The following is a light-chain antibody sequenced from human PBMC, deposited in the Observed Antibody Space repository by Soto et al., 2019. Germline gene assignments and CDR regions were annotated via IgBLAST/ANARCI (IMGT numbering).Light chain of an antibody. Sequence: DIQMTQSPSSVSAAVGERVTITCRASQVMSSWLAWYQQKPGKAPKLLIFAASTLQSGVPSRFSGSGSRTDFPLTITSLQPEDIGTYYCQQTDTLPSTFGQGTRLEIK. V-gene: IGKV1-12*01. CDR3: QQTDTLPST. CDR2: AAS. J-gene: IGKJ5*01. CDR1: QVMSSW.